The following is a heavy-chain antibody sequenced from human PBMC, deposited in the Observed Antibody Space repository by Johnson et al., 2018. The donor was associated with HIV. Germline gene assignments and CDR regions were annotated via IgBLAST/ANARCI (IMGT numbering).Heavy chain of an antibody. Sequence: VQPVESGGGFAQPGRSLRLSSAPSGFTIDDDAIHWVRQAPWKGLEWVSGIYSGGSTYYADSVKGRFTISRDNSKNTLYLQMNSLKIEDTAVYYCSTDHPTAPLFVMNAFDIWGQGTMVTVSS. CDR2: IYSGGST. V-gene: IGHV3-66*01. CDR1: GFTIDDDA. D-gene: IGHD3-16*02. CDR3: STDHPTAPLFVMNAFDI. J-gene: IGHJ3*02.